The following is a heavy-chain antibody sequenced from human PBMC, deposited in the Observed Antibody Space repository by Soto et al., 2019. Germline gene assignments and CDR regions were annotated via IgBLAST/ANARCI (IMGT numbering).Heavy chain of an antibody. D-gene: IGHD2-15*01. J-gene: IGHJ4*02. V-gene: IGHV2-5*02. CDR2: IYWDDDK. CDR3: AHRDYRSGFFDY. Sequence: SGPTLVNPTQTLTLTCTFSGFSLTTSGVAVGWIRQPPGKALEWLALIYWDDDKRYSPSLKSRLTITKDTSKNQVVLTMTTMYLVYIAMYYCAHRDYRSGFFDYWGQGVLVTVSS. CDR1: GFSLTTSGVA.